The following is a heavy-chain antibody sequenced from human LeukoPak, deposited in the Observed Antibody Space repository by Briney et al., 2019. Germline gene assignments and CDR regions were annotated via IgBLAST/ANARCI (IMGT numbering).Heavy chain of an antibody. CDR3: ARSTGPIDY. D-gene: IGHD1-1*01. CDR2: TYYRSKWST. V-gene: IGHV6-1*01. Sequence: SPTLSLTFAISGDSVSINSAAWNWIRQSPSRGLEWLGRTYYRSKWSTYYAVSVKSRISINRDTSKNQISLQLNSVTPEDTAVYYCARSTGPIDYWGQGTLVTVSS. CDR1: GDSVSINSAA. J-gene: IGHJ4*02.